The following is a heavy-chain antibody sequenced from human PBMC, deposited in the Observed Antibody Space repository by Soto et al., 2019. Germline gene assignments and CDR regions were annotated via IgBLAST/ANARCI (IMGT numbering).Heavy chain of an antibody. Sequence: ASVKVSCKASGGTFSSYAISWVRQAPGQGLEWMGGIIPIFGTANYAQKFQGRVTITADESTSTAYMELSSLRSEDTAVYYCARDDYYGSGRHYYYYGMDVWGQGTTVTVYS. J-gene: IGHJ6*02. D-gene: IGHD3-10*01. CDR3: ARDDYYGSGRHYYYYGMDV. V-gene: IGHV1-69*13. CDR2: IIPIFGTA. CDR1: GGTFSSYA.